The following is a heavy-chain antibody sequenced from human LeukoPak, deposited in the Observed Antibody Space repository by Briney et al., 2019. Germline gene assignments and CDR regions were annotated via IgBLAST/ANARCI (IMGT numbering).Heavy chain of an antibody. J-gene: IGHJ3*02. Sequence: GGSLRLSCAASGFTFSSYAMSWVRQAPGKGLEWVSTISGSGGSTYYADSVKGRFTISRDNSKNTLFLQMNSLRAEDTAVYYCARVGYCSGGSCQADIWGQGTMVTVSS. V-gene: IGHV3-23*01. CDR3: ARVGYCSGGSCQADI. CDR2: ISGSGGST. CDR1: GFTFSSYA. D-gene: IGHD2-15*01.